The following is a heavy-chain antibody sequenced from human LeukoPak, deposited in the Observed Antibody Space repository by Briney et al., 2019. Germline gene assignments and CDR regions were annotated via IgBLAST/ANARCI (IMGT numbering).Heavy chain of an antibody. V-gene: IGHV3-7*01. CDR1: GFTFSSYW. Sequence: GGSLRLSCAASGFTFSSYWMSWVRQAPGKGLEWVANIKQDGSEKYYVDSVKGRFTISRDNAKNSLYLQMNSLRAEDTAVYYCARILQGSGSYGAFDYWGQGTLVTVSS. J-gene: IGHJ4*02. D-gene: IGHD3-10*01. CDR2: IKQDGSEK. CDR3: ARILQGSGSYGAFDY.